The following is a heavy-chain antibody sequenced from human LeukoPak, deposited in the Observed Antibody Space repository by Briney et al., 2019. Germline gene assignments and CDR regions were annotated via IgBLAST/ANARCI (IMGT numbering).Heavy chain of an antibody. D-gene: IGHD2-15*01. Sequence: GESLRLSCAASGFTFSSYSMNWVRQAPGKGLEWVSSISSSSSYIYYADSVKGRFTISRDNSKNTLYLQMNSLRAEDTAVYYCAKVPLGIVVVPSDYWGQGTLVTVSS. J-gene: IGHJ4*02. V-gene: IGHV3-21*04. CDR1: GFTFSSYS. CDR2: ISSSSSYI. CDR3: AKVPLGIVVVPSDY.